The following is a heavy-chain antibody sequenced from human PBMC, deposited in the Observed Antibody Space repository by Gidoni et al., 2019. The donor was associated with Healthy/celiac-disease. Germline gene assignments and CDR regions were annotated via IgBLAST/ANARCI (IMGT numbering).Heavy chain of an antibody. CDR3: AKDIPMVRGPHVGYYGMDV. Sequence: EVQLLESGGGLAQPGGSLRLSCSGSGFTCSRCAMSLVRQAPGKGLAWVSAISGRGGSTYYADSVKGRFTISRDNSKNTLYLQMNSLRAEDTAVYYCAKDIPMVRGPHVGYYGMDVWGQGTTVTVSS. CDR1: GFTCSRCA. CDR2: ISGRGGST. J-gene: IGHJ6*02. V-gene: IGHV3-23*01. D-gene: IGHD3-10*01.